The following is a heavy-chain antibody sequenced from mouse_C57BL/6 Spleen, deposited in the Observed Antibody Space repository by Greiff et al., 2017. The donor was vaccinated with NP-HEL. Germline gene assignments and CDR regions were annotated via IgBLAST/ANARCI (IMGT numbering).Heavy chain of an antibody. V-gene: IGHV14-2*01. CDR3: ATRQLSSGAMDY. Sequence: VQLKESGAELVKPGASVKLSCTASGFNIKDYYMPWVKQRTEQGLEWIGRIDPEDGETKYAPKFQGKATITADTSSKTAYLQLSGLTSEDTAVYYCATRQLSSGAMDYWGQGTSVTVSS. CDR2: IDPEDGET. D-gene: IGHD3-2*02. J-gene: IGHJ4*01. CDR1: GFNIKDYY.